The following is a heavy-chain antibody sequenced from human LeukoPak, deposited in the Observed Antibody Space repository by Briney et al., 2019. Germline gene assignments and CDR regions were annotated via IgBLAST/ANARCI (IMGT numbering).Heavy chain of an antibody. CDR3: ARHRAYSSSSPFDY. D-gene: IGHD6-6*01. V-gene: IGHV4-59*08. CDR1: GGSISSLC. Sequence: PSETLSLTCSVSGGSISSLCWSWIRQPPGKGLEWIGYIYYTGSTNYNPSLKSRVTMFVDMSKTQFSLRLSSVTAADTAVYYCARHRAYSSSSPFDYWGQGTLVTVSS. J-gene: IGHJ4*02. CDR2: IYYTGST.